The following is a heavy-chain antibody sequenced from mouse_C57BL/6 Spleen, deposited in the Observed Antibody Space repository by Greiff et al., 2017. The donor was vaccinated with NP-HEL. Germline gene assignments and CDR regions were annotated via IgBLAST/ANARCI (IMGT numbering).Heavy chain of an antibody. Sequence: LQQSGPELVKPGASVKISCKASGYAFSSSWMNWVKQRPGKGLEWIGRIYPGDGDTNYNGKFKGKATLTADKSSSTAYMQLSSLTSEDSAVYFCAREVITTVVYFDYWGQGTTLTVSS. V-gene: IGHV1-82*01. J-gene: IGHJ2*01. CDR2: IYPGDGDT. CDR3: AREVITTVVYFDY. D-gene: IGHD1-1*01. CDR1: GYAFSSSW.